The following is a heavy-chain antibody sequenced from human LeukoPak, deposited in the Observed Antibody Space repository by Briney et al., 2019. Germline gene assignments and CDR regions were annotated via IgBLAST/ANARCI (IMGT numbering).Heavy chain of an antibody. D-gene: IGHD3-9*01. Sequence: ASVKVSCKASGYTFTSYGISWVRQAPGQGLEWMGWISAYSGNTNYAQKLQGRVTMTTDTSTSTAYMELRSLRSDDTAVYYCAVNYDILTYNWFDPWGQGTLVTVSS. V-gene: IGHV1-18*01. J-gene: IGHJ5*02. CDR3: AVNYDILTYNWFDP. CDR1: GYTFTSYG. CDR2: ISAYSGNT.